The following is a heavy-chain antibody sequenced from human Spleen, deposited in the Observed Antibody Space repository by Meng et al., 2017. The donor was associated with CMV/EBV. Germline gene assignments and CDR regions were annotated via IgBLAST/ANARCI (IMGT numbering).Heavy chain of an antibody. D-gene: IGHD6-13*01. CDR3: AKDGYSSSWYNWFDP. Sequence: SGVDFRSNGMHWVRQAPGKGMGWVAFIRYDGSNKYYEDSVKGRFTISRDNSKNTLYLQMNSLRAEDTAVYYCAKDGYSSSWYNWFDPWGQGTLVTVSS. J-gene: IGHJ5*02. CDR2: IRYDGSNK. V-gene: IGHV3-30*02. CDR1: GVDFRSNG.